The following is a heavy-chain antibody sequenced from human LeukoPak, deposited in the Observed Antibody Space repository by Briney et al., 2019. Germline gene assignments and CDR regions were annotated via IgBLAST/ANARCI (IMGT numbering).Heavy chain of an antibody. Sequence: GGSLRLSCAASGFTVSSNYMSWVRQAPGKGLEWVPVIYSGGSTYYADSVKGRFTISRDNSKNTLYLQMNSLRAEDTAVYYCAKSHSSGWYYFDYWGQGTLVTVSS. CDR1: GFTVSSNY. V-gene: IGHV3-53*05. CDR3: AKSHSSGWYYFDY. D-gene: IGHD6-19*01. J-gene: IGHJ4*02. CDR2: IYSGGST.